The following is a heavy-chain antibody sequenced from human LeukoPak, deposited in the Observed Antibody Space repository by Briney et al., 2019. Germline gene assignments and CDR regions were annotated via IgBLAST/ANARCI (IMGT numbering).Heavy chain of an antibody. V-gene: IGHV1-69*13. CDR1: GGTFSSYS. CDR3: AMDKDIVVVVAALEVDY. J-gene: IGHJ4*02. D-gene: IGHD2-15*01. Sequence: GASVKVSCKASGGTFSSYSISWVRQAPGQGLEWMGGIIPIFGTANYAQKFQGRVTIAADESTSTAYMELSSLRSEDTAVYYCAMDKDIVVVVAALEVDYWGQGTLVTVSS. CDR2: IIPIFGTA.